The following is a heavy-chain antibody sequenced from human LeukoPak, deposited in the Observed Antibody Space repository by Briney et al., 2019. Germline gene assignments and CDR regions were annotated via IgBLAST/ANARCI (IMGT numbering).Heavy chain of an antibody. CDR2: FYNTGST. V-gene: IGHV4-28*03. CDR1: GDSISSSNW. Sequence: SDTLSLTCAVSGDSISSSNWWVWIRQPAGKELEWIGRFYNTGSTNYNPSLKIRVTMSVDTSKNQFSLKLSSVTAADAAVYYCAREQYSGSLDYWGQGSLVSVCS. J-gene: IGHJ4*02. D-gene: IGHD1-26*01. CDR3: AREQYSGSLDY.